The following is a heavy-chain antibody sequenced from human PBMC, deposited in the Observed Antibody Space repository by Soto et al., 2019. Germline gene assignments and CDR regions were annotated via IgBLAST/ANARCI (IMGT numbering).Heavy chain of an antibody. V-gene: IGHV3-23*01. CDR3: AKAGYCTNGVCPNYYYYGMDV. CDR2: ISGSGGST. CDR1: GFTFSSYA. J-gene: IGHJ6*02. Sequence: PGGSLRLSCAASGFTFSSYAMSWVRQAPGKGLEWVSAISGSGGSTYYADSVKGRFTISRDNSKNTLYLQMNSLRAEDTAVYYCAKAGYCTNGVCPNYYYYGMDVWGQGTTVTVSS. D-gene: IGHD2-8*01.